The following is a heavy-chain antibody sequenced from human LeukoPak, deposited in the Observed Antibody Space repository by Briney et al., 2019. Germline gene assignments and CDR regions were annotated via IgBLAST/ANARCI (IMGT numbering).Heavy chain of an antibody. J-gene: IGHJ4*02. CDR3: ARVSMITFGGVIATFDY. CDR2: ISAYNGNT. CDR1: GYTLTSYG. V-gene: IGHV1-18*01. D-gene: IGHD3-16*02. Sequence: ASVKVSCKASGYTLTSYGISWVRQAPGQGLEWMGWISAYNGNTNYAQKLQGRVTMTTDTSTSTAYMELRSLRSDDTAVYYCARVSMITFGGVIATFDYWGQGTLVTVSS.